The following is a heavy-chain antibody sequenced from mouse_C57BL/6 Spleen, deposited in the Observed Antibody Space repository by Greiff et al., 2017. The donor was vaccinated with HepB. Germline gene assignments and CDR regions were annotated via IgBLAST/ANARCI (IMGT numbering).Heavy chain of an antibody. CDR2: INPSSGYT. D-gene: IGHD1-1*02. CDR1: GYTFTSYW. V-gene: IGHV1-7*01. CDR3: ARYGHLNYAMDY. Sequence: VQLQQSGAELAKPGASVKLSCKASGYTFTSYWMHWVNQRPGQGLEWIGYINPSSGYTKYNQKFKDKATLTADKSASTAYMQLSSLTDEDSAVYYCARYGHLNYAMDYWGQGTSVTVSS. J-gene: IGHJ4*01.